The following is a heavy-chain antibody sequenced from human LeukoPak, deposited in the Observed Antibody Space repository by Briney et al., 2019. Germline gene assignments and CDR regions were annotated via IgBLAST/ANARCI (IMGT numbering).Heavy chain of an antibody. Sequence: SQTLSLTCTVSGGSISSGSYYWSWIRQPAGKGLEWIGRIYYSGSTYYNPSLKSRVTISVDTSKNQFSLKLSSVTAADTAVYYCARTTEAHSWRTRYYDYYMDVWGKGTTVTVSS. J-gene: IGHJ6*03. V-gene: IGHV4-61*02. CDR1: GGSISSGSYY. CDR2: IYYSGST. CDR3: ARTTEAHSWRTRYYDYYMDV. D-gene: IGHD6-13*01.